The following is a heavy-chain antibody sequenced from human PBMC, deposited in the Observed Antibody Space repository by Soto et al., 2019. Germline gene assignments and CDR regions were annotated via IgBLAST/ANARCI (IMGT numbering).Heavy chain of an antibody. Sequence: GGSLRLSCAASGFTFSSYGMHWVRQAPGKGLEWVAVISYDGSNKYYADSVKGRFTISRDNSKNTLYLQMNSLRAEDTAVYYCANLLGIDFDYWGQGTLVTSPQ. CDR3: ANLLGIDFDY. V-gene: IGHV3-30*18. J-gene: IGHJ4*02. CDR1: GFTFSSYG. D-gene: IGHD2-21*01. CDR2: ISYDGSNK.